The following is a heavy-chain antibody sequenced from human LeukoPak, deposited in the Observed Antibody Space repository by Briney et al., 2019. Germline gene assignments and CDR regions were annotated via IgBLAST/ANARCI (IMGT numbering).Heavy chain of an antibody. J-gene: IGHJ4*02. V-gene: IGHV1-18*01. D-gene: IGHD3-22*01. CDR2: ISAYNGNT. Sequence: ASVKVSCKASGYTFTSYGISWVRQAPGQGLEWMGWISAYNGNTNYAQKLQGRVTMTTDTSTSTAYMELSSLRSEDTAVYYCARGSYYDSSGYYPPGDYWGQGTLVTVSS. CDR3: ARGSYYDSSGYYPPGDY. CDR1: GYTFTSYG.